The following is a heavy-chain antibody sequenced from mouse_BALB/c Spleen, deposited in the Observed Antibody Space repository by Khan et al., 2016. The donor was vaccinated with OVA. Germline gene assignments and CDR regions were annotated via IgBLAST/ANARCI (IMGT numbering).Heavy chain of an antibody. CDR1: EYTFTDYV. J-gene: IGHJ3*01. Sequence: QVQLQQSGPELVKPGASVKMSCKASEYTFTDYVMNWVKQRNGQGLEWIGQIYPGSDSTYYNEKFKGKATLTADRSSSTAYMQLSNLTSEDSAVYFCARAGWDVFAYWGQGTLVTVSA. V-gene: IGHV1-77*01. CDR2: IYPGSDST. CDR3: ARAGWDVFAY. D-gene: IGHD4-1*01.